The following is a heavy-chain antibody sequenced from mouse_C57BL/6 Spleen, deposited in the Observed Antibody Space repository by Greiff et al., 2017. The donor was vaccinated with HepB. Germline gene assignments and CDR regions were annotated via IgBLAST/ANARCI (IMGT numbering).Heavy chain of an antibody. CDR3: ARDYLFYYGSSPAWFAY. Sequence: EVNLVESGGGLVKPGGSLKLSCAASGFTFSDYGMHWVRQAPEKGLEWVAYISSGSSTIYYADTVKGRFTISRDNAKNTLFLQMTSLRSEDTAMYYCARDYLFYYGSSPAWFAYWGQGTLVTVSA. CDR2: ISSGSSTI. J-gene: IGHJ3*01. CDR1: GFTFSDYG. V-gene: IGHV5-17*01. D-gene: IGHD1-1*01.